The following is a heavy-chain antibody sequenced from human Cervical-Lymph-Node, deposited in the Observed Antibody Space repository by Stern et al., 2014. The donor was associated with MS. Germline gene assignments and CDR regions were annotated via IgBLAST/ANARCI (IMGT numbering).Heavy chain of an antibody. CDR1: GFSLNTSGVG. Sequence: QVTLRESGPALVKPTQTLTLTCTFSGFSLNTSGVGVAWIRRPPGMALEWLARIDWDDAKFYRTSLKTRLTLSKDTSKNQVVLRMTNVDPLDSATYFCTRSLAGVFDYWGQGTLVTVSS. V-gene: IGHV2-70*17. J-gene: IGHJ4*02. CDR3: TRSLAGVFDY. CDR2: IDWDDAK.